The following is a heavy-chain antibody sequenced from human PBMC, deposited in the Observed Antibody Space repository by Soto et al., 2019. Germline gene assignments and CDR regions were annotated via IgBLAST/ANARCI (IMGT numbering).Heavy chain of an antibody. D-gene: IGHD4-17*01. CDR3: ESLVRENYGFNWFDH. CDR2: IIPIFGTA. J-gene: IGHJ5*02. CDR1: GGTFSSYA. V-gene: IGHV1-69*06. Sequence: QVQLVQSGAEVKKPGSSVKVSCKASGGTFSSYAISWVRQAPGQGLKWMGGIIPIFGTANYAQKFQGRVTITADTSTSTAYMELSRMRSEDTAVYYCESLVRENYGFNWFDHWGQGTLVTVSS.